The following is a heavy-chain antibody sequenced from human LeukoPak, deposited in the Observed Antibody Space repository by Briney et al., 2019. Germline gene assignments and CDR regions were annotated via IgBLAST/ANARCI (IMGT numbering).Heavy chain of an antibody. CDR3: AKAYGTNGYYQLPIDF. CDR2: ITGDGTTT. V-gene: IGHV3-23*01. J-gene: IGHJ4*02. Sequence: PGGSLRLSCAASGFTFSSNAMTWVRQAPGKGLECVSAITGDGTTTYYADSVKGRFTISRDNSRYTLYLQLNNLRAEDTAVYYCAKAYGTNGYYQLPIDFWGQGTLVTVSS. D-gene: IGHD3-22*01. CDR1: GFTFSSNA.